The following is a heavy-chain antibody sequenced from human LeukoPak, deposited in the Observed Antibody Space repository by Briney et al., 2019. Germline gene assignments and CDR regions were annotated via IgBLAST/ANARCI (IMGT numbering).Heavy chain of an antibody. D-gene: IGHD3-22*01. CDR2: INSDGSST. CDR1: GFTFSSYS. CDR3: ASSSGGFNWFDP. J-gene: IGHJ5*02. V-gene: IGHV3-74*01. Sequence: TGGSLRLSCAASGFTFSSYSMNWVRQAPGKGLVWVSRINSDGSSTNYADSVKGRFTISRDNAKNTLYLQMNSLRVEDTAVYYCASSSGGFNWFDPWGQGTLVTVSS.